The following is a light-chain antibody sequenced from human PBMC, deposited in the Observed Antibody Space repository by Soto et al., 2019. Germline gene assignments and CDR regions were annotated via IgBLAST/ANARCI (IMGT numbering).Light chain of an antibody. V-gene: IGKV1-5*01. CDR3: QQYHSYWT. CDR1: QSISSW. J-gene: IGKJ1*01. Sequence: DIQMTQSPSTLSASVGDRVTITCRASQSISSWLAWYQQKPGKAPKLLIYDASSLESGVPSRFSGSGSGTELTLTISRLKPDDIATYYCQQYHSYWTFGQGTKVENK. CDR2: DAS.